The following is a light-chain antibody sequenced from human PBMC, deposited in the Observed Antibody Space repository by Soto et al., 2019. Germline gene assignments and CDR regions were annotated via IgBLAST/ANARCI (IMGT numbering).Light chain of an antibody. V-gene: IGKV1-5*01. Sequence: HSASAVSAKERDRVTITFRASQSISSWLAWYQQKLGTAPKLLIYDASRLEGGVPSRFSGSGSGTEFTLTISSLQSEDFAVYYCQQYNNWPITFGQGTRLEIK. CDR3: QQYNNWPIT. CDR2: DAS. CDR1: QSISSW. J-gene: IGKJ5*01.